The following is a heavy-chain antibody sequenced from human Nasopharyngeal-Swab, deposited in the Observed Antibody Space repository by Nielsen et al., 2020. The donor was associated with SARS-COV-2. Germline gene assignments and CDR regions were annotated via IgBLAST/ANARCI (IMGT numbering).Heavy chain of an antibody. V-gene: IGHV5-51*01. J-gene: IGHJ4*02. Sequence: VRQMPGKGLEWMGIIYPGDSDTRYSPSFQGQVTISADKSISTAYLQWSSLKASDTAMYYCAGPGRYFDWFYFDYWGQGTLVTVSS. CDR3: AGPGRYFDWFYFDY. CDR2: IYPGDSDT. D-gene: IGHD3-9*01.